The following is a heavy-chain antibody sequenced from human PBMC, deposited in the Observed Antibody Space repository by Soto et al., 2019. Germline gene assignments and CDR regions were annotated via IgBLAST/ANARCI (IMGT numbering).Heavy chain of an antibody. D-gene: IGHD6-13*01. CDR2: ISSSSSTI. V-gene: IGHV3-48*01. J-gene: IGHJ4*02. CDR3: ARVGSSSWSYYFDY. Sequence: ESGGGLVQPGGSLRLSCAASGFTFSSYSMNWVRQAPGKGLEWVSYISSSSSTIYYADSVKGRFTISRDNAKNSLYLQMNSLRAEDTAVYYCARVGSSSWSYYFDYWGQGTLVTVSS. CDR1: GFTFSSYS.